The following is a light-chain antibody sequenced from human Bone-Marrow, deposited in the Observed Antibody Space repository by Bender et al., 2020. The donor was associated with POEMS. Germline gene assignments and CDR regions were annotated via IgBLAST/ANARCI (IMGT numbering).Light chain of an antibody. CDR2: SSH. J-gene: IGLJ3*02. CDR3: AVWDYSLNGWV. Sequence: SVLTQPPSASGTPGQRVTISCSGGSSNIGAHAVNWYQHLPGTAPKLLIYSSHRRPSEVPDRFSGSRSGTSASLAISGLQSEDEADYYCAVWDYSLNGWVFGGGTKLTVL. V-gene: IGLV1-44*01. CDR1: SSNIGAHA.